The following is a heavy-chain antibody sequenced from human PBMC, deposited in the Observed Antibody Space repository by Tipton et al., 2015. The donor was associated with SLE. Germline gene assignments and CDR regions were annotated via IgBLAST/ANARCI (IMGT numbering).Heavy chain of an antibody. Sequence: TLSLTCTVSGGSISSYYWSWIRQPPGKGLEWIGYIYYSGSTNYNPSLKSRVTISVDTSKNQFSLKLSSVTAADTAVYYCAREEYDQDAFDIWGQGTMVTVSS. CDR2: IYYSGST. CDR3: AREEYDQDAFDI. J-gene: IGHJ3*02. V-gene: IGHV4-59*01. CDR1: GGSISSYY. D-gene: IGHD2/OR15-2a*01.